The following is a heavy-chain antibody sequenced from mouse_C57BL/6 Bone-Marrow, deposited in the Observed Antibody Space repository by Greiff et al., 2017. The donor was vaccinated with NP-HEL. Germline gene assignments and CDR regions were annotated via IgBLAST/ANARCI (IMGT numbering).Heavy chain of an antibody. CDR2: ISNLAYSI. V-gene: IGHV5-15*04. J-gene: IGHJ4*01. Sequence: EVQLVEPGGGLVQPGGSLKLSCAASGFTFSDYGMAWVRQAPRKGPEWVAFISNLAYSIYYADTVTGRFTISRENATNTLYLEMCSLRSEDTAMYYCARRPPRYAMGDWGQGTSVTVSS. CDR3: ARRPPRYAMGD. CDR1: GFTFSDYG.